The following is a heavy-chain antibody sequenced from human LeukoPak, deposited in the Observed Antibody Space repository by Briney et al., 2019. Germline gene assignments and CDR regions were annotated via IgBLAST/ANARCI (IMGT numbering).Heavy chain of an antibody. V-gene: IGHV1-2*02. D-gene: IGHD6-13*01. Sequence: ASVKVSCKASGYTFTGYYMHWVRQAPGQGLEWMGWINPNSGGTNYAQKFQGRVTMTRDTSISTAYMELSRLRSDDTAVYYCARVTSSSWSDYYMDVWGKGTTVTISS. CDR3: ARVTSSSWSDYYMDV. CDR2: INPNSGGT. CDR1: GYTFTGYY. J-gene: IGHJ6*03.